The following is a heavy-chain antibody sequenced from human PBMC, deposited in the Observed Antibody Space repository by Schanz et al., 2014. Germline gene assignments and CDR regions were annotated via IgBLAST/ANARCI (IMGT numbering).Heavy chain of an antibody. D-gene: IGHD3-9*01. CDR3: ARQFYDILTGYWFPYYFDY. CDR1: GGSISSSNYY. Sequence: QLQLQESGPGLVKPSETLSLTCTVSGGSISSSNYYWGWIRQPPGKGLEWIESIYYSGSTYYNPSLKSRVTTSVDSSKTQFSLKLSSVTAADTAVYYCARQFYDILTGYWFPYYFDYWGQGTLVTVSS. V-gene: IGHV4-39*01. J-gene: IGHJ4*02. CDR2: IYYSGST.